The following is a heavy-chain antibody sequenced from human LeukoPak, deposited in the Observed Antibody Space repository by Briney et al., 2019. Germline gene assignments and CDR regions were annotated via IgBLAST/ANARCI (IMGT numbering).Heavy chain of an antibody. J-gene: IGHJ6*04. CDR2: IWYDGSNK. CDR1: GFTFSSCG. CDR3: AREVRSYGMDV. V-gene: IGHV3-33*01. D-gene: IGHD3-10*01. Sequence: GGSLRLSCAASGFTFSSCGMHWVRQAPGKGLEWVAVIWYDGSNKYYADSVKGRFTISRDNAKNSLYLQMNSLRAEDTAVYYCAREVRSYGMDVWGKGTTVTVSS.